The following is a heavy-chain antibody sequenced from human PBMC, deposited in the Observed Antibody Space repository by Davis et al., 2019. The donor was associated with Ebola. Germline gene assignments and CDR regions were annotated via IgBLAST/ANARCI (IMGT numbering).Heavy chain of an antibody. Sequence: GESLKISCVVSGLTFSKYGMHWVRQTPGKGLEWVAFIWFDGRRQHYIDSVKGRFTISRDNAKNSVYLQMNSLRDEDTAVYYCARDPGTYDGSGSYYGMDVWGQGTTVTVSS. D-gene: IGHD3-22*01. CDR2: IWFDGRRQ. CDR3: ARDPGTYDGSGSYYGMDV. V-gene: IGHV3-33*01. J-gene: IGHJ6*02. CDR1: GLTFSKYG.